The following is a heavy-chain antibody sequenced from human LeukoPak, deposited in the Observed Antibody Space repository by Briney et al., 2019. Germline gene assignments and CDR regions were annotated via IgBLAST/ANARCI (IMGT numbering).Heavy chain of an antibody. V-gene: IGHV4-59*08. D-gene: IGHD6-19*01. CDR1: GGSISSYY. CDR3: ARRLRDSSGWSFDY. J-gene: IGHJ4*02. CDR2: MHFSGTT. Sequence: SETLSLTCTVSGGSISSYYWSWIRQPPGKGLEWIGTMHFSGTTYYNPSLKSRLTISLDTSKNQFSLKLNSVTAADTAVYYCARRLRDSSGWSFDYWGQGTLVTVSS.